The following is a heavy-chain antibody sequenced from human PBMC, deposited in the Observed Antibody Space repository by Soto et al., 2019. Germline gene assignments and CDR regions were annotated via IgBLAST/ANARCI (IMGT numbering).Heavy chain of an antibody. CDR2: TYYRSKWYN. CDR1: GDSVSSNSAA. J-gene: IGHJ3*02. D-gene: IGHD6-19*01. Sequence: SQTLSLTCAISGDSVSSNSAAWNWIRQSPSRGLEWLGRTYYRSKWYNDYAVSVKSRITINPYTSKNQFSLQLNSVTPEDTAVYYCARDRRLPGIAVAGQDDAFDIWGQGTMVTVSS. CDR3: ARDRRLPGIAVAGQDDAFDI. V-gene: IGHV6-1*01.